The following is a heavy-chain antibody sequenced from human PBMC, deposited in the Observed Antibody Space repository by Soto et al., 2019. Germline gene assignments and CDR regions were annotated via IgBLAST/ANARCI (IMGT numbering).Heavy chain of an antibody. CDR1: GYTFTSYY. V-gene: IGHV1-46*01. J-gene: IGHJ4*02. CDR3: ARDFVRKYYDSSGYYYNYFDY. CDR2: INPSGGST. Sequence: ASVKVSCKASGYTFTSYYMHWVRQAPGQGLEWMGIINPSGGSTSYAQKFQGRVTMTRDTSTSTVYMELSSLRPEDTAVYYCARDFVRKYYDSSGYYYNYFDYWGQGTLVTVSS. D-gene: IGHD3-22*01.